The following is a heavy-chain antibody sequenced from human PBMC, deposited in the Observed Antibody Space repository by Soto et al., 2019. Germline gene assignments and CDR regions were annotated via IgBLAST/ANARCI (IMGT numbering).Heavy chain of an antibody. CDR2: ISAYNGNT. Sequence: QVQLVQSGAEVKKPGASVKVSCKASGYTFTSYGISWVRQAPGQGLEWMGWISAYNGNTNYAQKLQARVTMTTDTSTSKAYMELRSLRADAMGVYYCARVGGGNCGGYCGWDYWGEGALVTVSS. CDR3: ARVGGGNCGGYCGWDY. J-gene: IGHJ4*02. V-gene: IGHV1-18*03. CDR1: GYTFTSYG. D-gene: IGHD2-21*02.